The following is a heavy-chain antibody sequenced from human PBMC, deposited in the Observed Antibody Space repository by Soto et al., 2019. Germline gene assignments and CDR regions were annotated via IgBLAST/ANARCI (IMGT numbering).Heavy chain of an antibody. Sequence: SETLSLTCTVSGGSISSSSYYWGWIRQPPGKGLEWIGSIYYSGSTYYNPSLKSRVTISVDTSKNQFSLKLSSVTAADTAVYYCARQNWNYDHWFDPWGQGTLVPVSS. D-gene: IGHD1-7*01. V-gene: IGHV4-39*01. CDR2: IYYSGST. J-gene: IGHJ5*02. CDR1: GGSISSSSYY. CDR3: ARQNWNYDHWFDP.